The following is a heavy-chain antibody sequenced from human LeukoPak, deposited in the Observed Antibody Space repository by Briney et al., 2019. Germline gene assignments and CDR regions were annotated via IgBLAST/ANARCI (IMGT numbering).Heavy chain of an antibody. CDR3: AREKPVRGAAHEGFDL. CDR1: GFTFDTYW. J-gene: IGHJ4*02. V-gene: IGHV3-74*01. CDR2: SNTDGSNT. D-gene: IGHD1-14*01. Sequence: PGGSLRLSCAASGFTFDTYWMHWVRHTPGKGLVGVARSNTDGSNTAYAEFVKGRFTISRDNAKNTVYLQMNSLSAEDTAVYFCAREKPVRGAAHEGFDLWGQGTLVPVSS.